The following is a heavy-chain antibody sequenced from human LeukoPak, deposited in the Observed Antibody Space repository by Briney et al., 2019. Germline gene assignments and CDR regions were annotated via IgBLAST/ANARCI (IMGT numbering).Heavy chain of an antibody. CDR1: GGSISSYY. J-gene: IGHJ4*02. V-gene: IGHV4-59*01. Sequence: SETLSLTCTVSGGSISSYYWSWIRQPPGKGPEWIGYIYYSGSTNYNPSLKSRVTISVDTSKNQFSLKLSSVTAADTAVYYCARGSGSFHLDYWGQGTLVTVST. CDR3: ARGSGSFHLDY. D-gene: IGHD3-10*01. CDR2: IYYSGST.